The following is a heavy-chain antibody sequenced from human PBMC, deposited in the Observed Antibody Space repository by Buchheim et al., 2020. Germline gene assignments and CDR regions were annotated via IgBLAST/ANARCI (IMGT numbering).Heavy chain of an antibody. Sequence: EVQLVESGGGLVKPGGSLRLSCAASGFTFSSYSMNWVRQAPGKGLEWVSSISSSSSYIYYADSVKGRFTISRDNAKNSLYLQMNSLRAEDTAVYYCARGITMVRGVIIWLDYWGQGTL. CDR2: ISSSSSYI. J-gene: IGHJ4*02. D-gene: IGHD3-10*01. CDR1: GFTFSSYS. V-gene: IGHV3-21*01. CDR3: ARGITMVRGVIIWLDY.